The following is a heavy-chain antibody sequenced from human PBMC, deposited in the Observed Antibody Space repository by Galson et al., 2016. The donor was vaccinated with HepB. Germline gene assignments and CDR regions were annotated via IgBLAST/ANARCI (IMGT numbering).Heavy chain of an antibody. Sequence: SETLSLTCTVSGGSISGHHWSWIRQPPGKGLEWIGYIYYSGGTNYNPSLKSRVTMSVDTSKNQFSLKLSSMTAADTAVYYCATFKPSPAWGQGTLVTVSS. CDR2: IYYSGGT. CDR1: GGSISGHH. CDR3: ATFKPSPA. V-gene: IGHV4-59*11. J-gene: IGHJ5*02.